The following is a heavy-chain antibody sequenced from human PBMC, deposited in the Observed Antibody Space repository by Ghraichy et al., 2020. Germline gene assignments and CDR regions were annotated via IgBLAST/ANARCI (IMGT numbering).Heavy chain of an antibody. V-gene: IGHV3-23*01. CDR1: GVTFGNYA. Sequence: GDSLNISCAASGVTFGNYAMGWVRQAPGTGLEWVSAISASGDSTYYVDSVKGRFTISRDNSKNTLYLQMNSLRAEDTAVYYCAKRCYERSGAFDIWGRGTMVTVSS. CDR3: AKRCYERSGAFDI. J-gene: IGHJ3*02. CDR2: ISASGDST. D-gene: IGHD4/OR15-4a*01.